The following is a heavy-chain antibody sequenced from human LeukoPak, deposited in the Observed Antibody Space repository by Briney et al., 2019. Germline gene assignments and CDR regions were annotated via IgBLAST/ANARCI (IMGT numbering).Heavy chain of an antibody. Sequence: GGTLRLSCAASGFTFSNYGMSWVRQAPGKGLEWVSGISGSGGSTYYADSVKGRFTISRDNSKNTLYLQMNSLRADDTAVYYCAKVGVPAVRELGTRGVATTIELDYWGQGTLVTVSS. CDR2: ISGSGGST. CDR3: AKVGVPAVRELGTRGVATTIELDY. D-gene: IGHD2-2*01. CDR1: GFTFSNYG. V-gene: IGHV3-23*01. J-gene: IGHJ4*02.